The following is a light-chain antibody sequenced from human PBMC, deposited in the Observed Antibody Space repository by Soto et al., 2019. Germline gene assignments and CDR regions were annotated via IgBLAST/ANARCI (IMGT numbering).Light chain of an antibody. CDR1: GSDVGGYNF. CDR3: SSYTDRNNLV. Sequence: QSALTQPASVSGSPGQTIAISCTGTGSDVGGYNFVSWYRQHPGKAPQLIIYEVINRPSGVSNRFSGSKSGNTASLTVSALQAEDEADYYCSSYTDRNNLVFGTGTKLTVL. V-gene: IGLV2-14*01. CDR2: EVI. J-gene: IGLJ1*01.